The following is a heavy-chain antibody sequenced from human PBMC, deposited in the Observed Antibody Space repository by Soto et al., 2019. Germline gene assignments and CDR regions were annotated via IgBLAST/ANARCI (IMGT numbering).Heavy chain of an antibody. CDR3: AKRTGTYYFDS. D-gene: IGHD1-1*01. Sequence: PGGSLRLSCSASGFTFSSYAMSWVRQAPGKGLEWVSAISASGGSTYHADSVKGRFTISRHNSKNTLYLQMNSLRAEDTAVYYCAKRTGTYYFDSWGQGTLVTVSS. J-gene: IGHJ4*02. CDR2: ISASGGST. V-gene: IGHV3-23*01. CDR1: GFTFSSYA.